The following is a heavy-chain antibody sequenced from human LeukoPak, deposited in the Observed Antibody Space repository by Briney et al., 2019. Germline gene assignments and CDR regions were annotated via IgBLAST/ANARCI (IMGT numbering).Heavy chain of an antibody. CDR3: AKSGGLSGSGRLAMDV. Sequence: GGSLRLSCAASGFTVSNNYMNWVRQAPGKGLEWVSLIYSGGTTYYADSVKGRFTISRDNSNNTLYVQMNSLRVEDTAVYYCAKSGGLSGSGRLAMDVWGQGTTVTVSS. CDR1: GFTVSNNY. J-gene: IGHJ6*02. CDR2: IYSGGTT. V-gene: IGHV3-66*01. D-gene: IGHD3-10*01.